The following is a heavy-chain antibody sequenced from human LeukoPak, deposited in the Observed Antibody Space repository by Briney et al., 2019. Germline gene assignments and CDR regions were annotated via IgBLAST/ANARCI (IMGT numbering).Heavy chain of an antibody. D-gene: IGHD3-10*01. CDR3: ARDTLTFGDYGSAIDY. J-gene: IGHJ4*02. CDR1: GGSFSGYY. CDR2: INHSGST. Sequence: SETLSLTCAVYGGSFSGYYWSWIRQPPGKGLEWIGEINHSGSTNYNPSLKSRVTMSVDTSKNQFSLKLSSVTAADTAVYYCARDTLTFGDYGSAIDYWGQGTLVTVSS. V-gene: IGHV4-34*01.